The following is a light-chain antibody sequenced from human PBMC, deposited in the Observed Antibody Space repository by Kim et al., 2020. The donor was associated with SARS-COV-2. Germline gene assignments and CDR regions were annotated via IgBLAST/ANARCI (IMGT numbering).Light chain of an antibody. Sequence: SYELTQPPSVSVSPGQTATITCSGDNLGHKYACWYQQKPGQSPVLVIYQDSQRPSGIPERFSGSNSGNTATLTISGTQAMDEAVYYCQAWDNRAVVFGGGTQLTVL. CDR1: NLGHKY. V-gene: IGLV3-1*01. CDR2: QDS. J-gene: IGLJ3*02. CDR3: QAWDNRAVV.